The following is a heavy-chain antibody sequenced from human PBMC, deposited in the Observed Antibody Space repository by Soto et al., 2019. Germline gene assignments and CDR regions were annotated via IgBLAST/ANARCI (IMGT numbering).Heavy chain of an antibody. CDR3: ARNTYYYGSGSPYYYGMDV. D-gene: IGHD3-10*01. CDR2: IIPIFGTA. J-gene: IGHJ6*02. CDR1: GGTFSSYA. V-gene: IGHV1-69*13. Sequence: SVKVSCKASGGTFSSYAISWVRQAPGQGLEWMGGIIPIFGTANYAQKFQGRVTITADESTSTAYMELSSLRSEDTAVYYCARNTYYYGSGSPYYYGMDVWGQGTTVTVSS.